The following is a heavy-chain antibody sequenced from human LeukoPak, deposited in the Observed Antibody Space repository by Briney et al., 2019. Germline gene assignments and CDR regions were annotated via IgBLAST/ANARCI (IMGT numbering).Heavy chain of an antibody. J-gene: IGHJ4*02. CDR3: IRDDEGK. D-gene: IGHD3-3*01. CDR2: IRSKANSYAT. CDR1: GFTFSGSA. Sequence: GGSLRLSCAASGFTFSGSAIHWVRQASGRGLEWVGRIRSKANSYATAYAASVKGRFTISRDDSKNTAYLQMNSLKTEDTAIYYCIRDDEGKWGQGTLVTVSS. V-gene: IGHV3-73*01.